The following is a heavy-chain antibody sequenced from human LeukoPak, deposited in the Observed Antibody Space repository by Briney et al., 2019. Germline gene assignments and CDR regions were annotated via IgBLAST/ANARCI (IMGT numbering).Heavy chain of an antibody. V-gene: IGHV3-23*01. CDR3: AKGTGYCDSSGYDPFDI. CDR2: ISAGPGDT. CDR1: GFTFSSHA. J-gene: IGHJ3*02. D-gene: IGHD3-22*01. Sequence: GGSLRLSCVASGFTFSSHAMYWVRQAPGKGLEWVSTISAGPGDTYYADSVKGRFTISRDNSKNTLYLQMNSLRAEDTAVYYCAKGTGYCDSSGYDPFDIWGQGTMVTVSS.